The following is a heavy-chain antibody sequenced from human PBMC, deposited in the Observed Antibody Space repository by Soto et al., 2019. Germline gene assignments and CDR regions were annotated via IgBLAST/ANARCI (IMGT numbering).Heavy chain of an antibody. J-gene: IGHJ4*02. CDR3: ARHEGSKGGTWDY. D-gene: IGHD2-15*01. V-gene: IGHV4-59*08. CDR2: LYYGGNT. CDR1: GDSISNYY. Sequence: QVQLQESGPGLVKPSETLSLTCTVSGDSISNYYLSWIRQPPGKTLEWIAYLYYGGNTDYNPSLKSRVTMSVDTSKNQFSLNLNSVTVADTAVYYCARHEGSKGGTWDYLGRGTLVTVSS.